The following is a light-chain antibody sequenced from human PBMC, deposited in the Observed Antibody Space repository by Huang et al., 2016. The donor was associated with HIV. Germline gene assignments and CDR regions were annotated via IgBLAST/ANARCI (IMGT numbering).Light chain of an antibody. Sequence: ELVLTQSPGTLSSSPGGSAVISCRASQSLNKGFLAWYRQRPGQAPELLIFDASKRPSGIPIRFVGRGSGTDFSLIINGLGPEDVAFYFCHHYGATQWAFGQGTRVEMK. CDR2: DAS. V-gene: IGKV3-20*01. J-gene: IGKJ1*01. CDR3: HHYGATQWA. CDR1: QSLNKGF.